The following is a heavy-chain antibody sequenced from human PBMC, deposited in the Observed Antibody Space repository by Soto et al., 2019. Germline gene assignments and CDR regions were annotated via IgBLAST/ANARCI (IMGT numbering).Heavy chain of an antibody. CDR1: GFTFSSYA. CDR3: AKAGSLRYFDWLDY. D-gene: IGHD3-9*01. V-gene: IGHV3-23*01. Sequence: PGGSLRLSCAASGFTFSSYAMSWVRQAPGEGLEWVSAISGSGGSTYYADSVKGRFTISRDNSKNTLYLQMNSLRAEDTAVYYCAKAGSLRYFDWLDYWGQGTLVTVSS. J-gene: IGHJ4*02. CDR2: ISGSGGST.